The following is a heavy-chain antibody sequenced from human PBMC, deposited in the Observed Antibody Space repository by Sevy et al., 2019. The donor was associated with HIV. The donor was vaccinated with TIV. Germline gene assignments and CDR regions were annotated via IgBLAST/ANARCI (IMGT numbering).Heavy chain of an antibody. Sequence: ASVKVSCKASGFTFTSSAVQWVRQTRGQRLQWIGWIVVGSGVTNYAQSFQERVSIIGDMSTSTDYMEVTSLTSDDPAVYYCAAEDMTTFGGQFRVFDFWGQGTVVTVSS. CDR1: GFTFTSSA. J-gene: IGHJ3*01. CDR2: IVVGSGVT. D-gene: IGHD3-16*01. CDR3: AAEDMTTFGGQFRVFDF. V-gene: IGHV1-58*01.